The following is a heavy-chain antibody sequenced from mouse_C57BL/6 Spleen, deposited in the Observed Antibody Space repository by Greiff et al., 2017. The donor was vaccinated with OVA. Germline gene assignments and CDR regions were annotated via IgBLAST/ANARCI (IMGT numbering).Heavy chain of an antibody. CDR3: AYHYGSSSAWFAY. V-gene: IGHV1-64*01. D-gene: IGHD1-1*01. CDR2: IHPNSGST. CDR1: GYTFTSYW. Sequence: QVQLQQPGAELVKPGASVKLSCKASGYTFTSYWMHWVKQRPGQGLEWIGMIHPNSGSTNYNEKFKSKATLTVDKSSSTAYMQLSSLTSEDSAVYYCAYHYGSSSAWFAYWGQGTLVTVSA. J-gene: IGHJ3*01.